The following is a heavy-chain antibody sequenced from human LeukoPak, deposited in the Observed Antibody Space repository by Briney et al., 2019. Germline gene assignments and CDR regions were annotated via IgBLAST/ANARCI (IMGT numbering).Heavy chain of an antibody. J-gene: IGHJ4*02. CDR1: GFTFRDSY. V-gene: IGHV3-11*03. CDR3: SRLPAEGDY. CDR2: ISGSSDNT. D-gene: IGHD2-15*01. Sequence: GSLRLSCAASGFTFRDSYMSWIRQAPGKGLEWVSYISGSSDNTNYADSVKGRFTISNDNAKNSLYLQMNSLRAEDTAVYYFSRLPAEGDYWGQGTLVTVSS.